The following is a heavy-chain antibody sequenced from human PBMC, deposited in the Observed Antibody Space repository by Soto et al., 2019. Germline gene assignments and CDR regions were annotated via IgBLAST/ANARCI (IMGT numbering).Heavy chain of an antibody. CDR3: AHFDWFIDY. CDR1: GFTFSSYW. J-gene: IGHJ4*02. D-gene: IGHD3-9*01. CDR2: ISGSGTKT. V-gene: IGHV3-23*01. Sequence: GVSLKLSCSSSGFTFSSYWMSWVRQAPGKGLEWVADISGSGTKTYYADSVKGRFTISRDNSKNTLYLQMNSLRAEDTDVYYCAHFDWFIDYWGQGTLVTVSS.